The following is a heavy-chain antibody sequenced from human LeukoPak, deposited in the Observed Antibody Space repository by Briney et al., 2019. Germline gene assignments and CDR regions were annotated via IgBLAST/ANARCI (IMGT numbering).Heavy chain of an antibody. V-gene: IGHV4-38-2*02. CDR2: IYHSGST. D-gene: IGHD3-10*01. Sequence: PSETLSLTCTVSGYSISSGYYWGWIRQPPGKGLEWIGSIYHSGSTYYNPSLKSRVTISVDRSKNQFSLKLSSVTAADTAVYYCARVRGEVAFDYWGQGTLVTVSS. CDR3: ARVRGEVAFDY. J-gene: IGHJ4*02. CDR1: GYSISSGYY.